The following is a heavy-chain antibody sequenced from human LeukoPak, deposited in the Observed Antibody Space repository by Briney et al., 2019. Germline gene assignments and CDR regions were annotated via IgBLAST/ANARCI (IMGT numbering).Heavy chain of an antibody. J-gene: IGHJ4*02. CDR1: GGSISSGGYS. CDR2: IYHSGST. Sequence: SQTLSLTCAVSGGSISSGGYSWSWIRQPPGKGLEWIGYIYHSGSTYYNPSLKSRVTISVGRSKNQFSLKLSSVTAADTAVYYCARARRSSGYGGGLFDYWGQGTLVTVSS. CDR3: ARARRSSGYGGGLFDY. D-gene: IGHD6-13*01. V-gene: IGHV4-30-2*01.